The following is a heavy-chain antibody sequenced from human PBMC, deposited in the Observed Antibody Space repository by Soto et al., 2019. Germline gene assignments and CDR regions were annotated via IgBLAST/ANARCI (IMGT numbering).Heavy chain of an antibody. J-gene: IGHJ6*02. D-gene: IGHD3-9*01. CDR2: IWYDGSNK. V-gene: IGHV3-33*01. Sequence: QVQLVESGGGVVQPGRSLRLSCAASGFTFSSYGMHWVRQAPGKGLEWVAVIWYDGSNKYYADSVKGRFTISRDNSKNTLYLQMNSLRAEDTAVHYCARDQDILTGRDPHYGMDVWGQGTTVTVSS. CDR3: ARDQDILTGRDPHYGMDV. CDR1: GFTFSSYG.